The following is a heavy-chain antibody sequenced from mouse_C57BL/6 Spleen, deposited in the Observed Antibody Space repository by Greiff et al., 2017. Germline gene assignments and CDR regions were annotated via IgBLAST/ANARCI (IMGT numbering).Heavy chain of an antibody. Sequence: QVQLQQSGAALARPGASVKLSCKASGYTFTSYGISWVKQRTGQGLEWIGEIYPRSGNTYYNEKFKGKATLTADKSSSTAYMELRSLTSEDSAVYFCARTDYYGSSPYFDYWGQGTTLTVSS. CDR3: ARTDYYGSSPYFDY. V-gene: IGHV1-81*01. CDR2: IYPRSGNT. CDR1: GYTFTSYG. J-gene: IGHJ2*01. D-gene: IGHD1-1*01.